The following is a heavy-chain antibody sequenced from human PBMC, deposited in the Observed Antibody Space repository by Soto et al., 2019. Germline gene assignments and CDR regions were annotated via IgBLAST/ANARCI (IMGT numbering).Heavy chain of an antibody. CDR2: ISSDGNDK. Sequence: QVQLVESGGGVVQPGRSLRLSCAASGFTFSNYGMHWVRQAPGKGLEWVTTISSDGNDKYYAGSVKGRFTISRDNSENTLDLQMIALRSVSTAVYYCAKGSMSAHQFLDHWCQRTLVTVSS. D-gene: IGHD6-6*01. CDR3: AKGSMSAHQFLDH. J-gene: IGHJ4*02. V-gene: IGHV3-30*18. CDR1: GFTFSNYG.